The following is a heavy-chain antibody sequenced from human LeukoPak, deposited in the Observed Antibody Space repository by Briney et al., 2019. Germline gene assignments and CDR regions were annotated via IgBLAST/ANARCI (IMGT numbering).Heavy chain of an antibody. V-gene: IGHV3-48*01. CDR1: GFTFSSYS. CDR2: ISSSSSPI. D-gene: IGHD6-6*01. CDR3: ARVALAARNY. Sequence: GGSLRLSCAASGFTFSSYSMNWVRQAPGKGLEWVSYISSSSSPIYYADSVKGRFTISRDNAKNSLYLQMNSLRAEDTAVYYCARVALAARNYWGQGTLVTVSS. J-gene: IGHJ4*02.